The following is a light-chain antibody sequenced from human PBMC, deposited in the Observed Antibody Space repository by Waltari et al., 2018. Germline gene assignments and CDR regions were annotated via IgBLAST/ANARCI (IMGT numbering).Light chain of an antibody. J-gene: IGKJ1*01. CDR1: QSIRNN. V-gene: IGKV3-15*01. CDR3: HHYNNWGT. Sequence: EIVMTQSPATLSVSPGESATLPCRASQSIRNNFAWYQQKPGQAPRLLILSTSIWAPGIPTRFNGSGSGTEFTLSISSLQSEDFALYYCHHYNNWGTFGQGTKVEFK. CDR2: STS.